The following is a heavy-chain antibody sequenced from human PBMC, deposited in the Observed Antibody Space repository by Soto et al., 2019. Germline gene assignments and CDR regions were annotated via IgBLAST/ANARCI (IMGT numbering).Heavy chain of an antibody. D-gene: IGHD4-17*01. CDR3: ARDLHDYGDWYFDL. CDR1: GGSISSGNDS. Sequence: QLRLQESGSGLVKPSQTLSLTCAVSGGSISSGNDSWSWIRQPPGKGLEWIGYIFHSGSPYYNPSLKSRVTISVDRSKNQFSLRLSSVTAADTAVYDCARDLHDYGDWYFDLWGRGTLVTVSS. CDR2: IFHSGSP. J-gene: IGHJ2*01. V-gene: IGHV4-30-2*01.